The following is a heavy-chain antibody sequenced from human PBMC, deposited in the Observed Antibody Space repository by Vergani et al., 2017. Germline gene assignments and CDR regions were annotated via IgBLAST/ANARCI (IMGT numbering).Heavy chain of an antibody. Sequence: EVQMVESGGGLVKPGGSLRLSCVASGFTFDDYGMSWVRQAPGKGLEWVSGINWNGGSTGYADSVKGRFTISRDNAKNSLYLQMNSLRAEDTALYYCARERNAYYDFWSGYYTQYYFDYWGQGTLVTVSS. CDR3: ARERNAYYDFWSGYYTQYYFDY. CDR1: GFTFDDYG. CDR2: INWNGGST. V-gene: IGHV3-20*04. D-gene: IGHD3-3*01. J-gene: IGHJ4*02.